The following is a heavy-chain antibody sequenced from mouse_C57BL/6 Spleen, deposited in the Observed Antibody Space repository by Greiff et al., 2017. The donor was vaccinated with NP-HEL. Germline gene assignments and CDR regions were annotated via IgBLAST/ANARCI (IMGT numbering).Heavy chain of an antibody. CDR1: GFSLTSYA. Sequence: VQLKESGPGLVAPSQSLSISCTVSGFSLTSYAISWVRQPPGKGLEWLGVIWPGGGTNYNSALKSRLSISKDNSKSQVFLKMNSLQTDDTARYYCARMGLDYAMDYWGQGTSVTVSS. CDR3: ARMGLDYAMDY. V-gene: IGHV2-9-1*01. J-gene: IGHJ4*01. CDR2: IWPGGGT. D-gene: IGHD3-1*01.